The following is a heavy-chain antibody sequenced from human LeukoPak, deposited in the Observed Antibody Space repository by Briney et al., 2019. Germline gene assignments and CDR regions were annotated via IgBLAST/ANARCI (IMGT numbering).Heavy chain of an antibody. CDR3: AREGEPYISTGGSDY. D-gene: IGHD1-14*01. Sequence: PGGSLRLSCATSGFSFSSYWMSWVRQAPGKGLEWVANIKREGNEKYYMDSVKGRFTISRDNTKNSVYLQMNSLRVEDTAVYYCAREGEPYISTGGSDYWGQGTLVTVSS. J-gene: IGHJ4*02. V-gene: IGHV3-7*01. CDR2: IKREGNEK. CDR1: GFSFSSYW.